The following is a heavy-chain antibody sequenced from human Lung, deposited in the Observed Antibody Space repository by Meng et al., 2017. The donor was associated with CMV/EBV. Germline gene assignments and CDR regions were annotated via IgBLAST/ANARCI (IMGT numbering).Heavy chain of an antibody. J-gene: IGHJ1*01. D-gene: IGHD3-10*01. CDR3: LRRSGGSV. Sequence: GHWRGSGPALVKPSETLSLTCAVSGDSITNHNWWAWVRQPPGKGLEWIGEIPHRGSSAYNPSLKSRVSMSIDKSKNQFSLKLTSVTAADTAVYHCLRRSGGSVWGQGTLVTVSS. CDR2: IPHRGSS. V-gene: IGHV4-4*02. CDR1: GDSITNHNW.